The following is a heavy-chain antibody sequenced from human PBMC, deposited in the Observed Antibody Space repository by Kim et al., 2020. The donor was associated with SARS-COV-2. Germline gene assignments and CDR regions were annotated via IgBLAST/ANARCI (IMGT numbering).Heavy chain of an antibody. J-gene: IGHJ4*02. V-gene: IGHV3-30*04. D-gene: IGHD2-8*01. Sequence: GGSLRLSCAASGFTFSSYAMHWVRQAPGKGLEWVAVISYDGSNKYYADSVKGRFTISRDNSKNTLYLQMNSLRAEDTAVYYCAGDQYGYLHYCGQGTLVT. CDR2: ISYDGSNK. CDR1: GFTFSSYA. CDR3: AGDQYGYLHY.